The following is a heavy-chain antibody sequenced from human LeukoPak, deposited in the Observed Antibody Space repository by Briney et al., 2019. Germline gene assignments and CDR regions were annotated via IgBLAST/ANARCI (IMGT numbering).Heavy chain of an antibody. V-gene: IGHV1-2*02. CDR3: ARVDDTLTGHLDC. CDR1: GYTFTAYY. J-gene: IGHJ4*02. Sequence: GASVKVSCKASGYTFTAYYVHWVRQAPGQGLEWMGWINPNSRGTKYAQKFQGRVTMTRDTSISTAYMELTRLRSDDTAVYYCARVDDTLTGHLDCWGQGTLVTVSS. CDR2: INPNSRGT. D-gene: IGHD3-9*01.